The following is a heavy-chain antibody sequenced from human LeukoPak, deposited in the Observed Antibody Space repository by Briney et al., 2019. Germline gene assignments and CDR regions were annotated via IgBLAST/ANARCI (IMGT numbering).Heavy chain of an antibody. CDR2: ISAYNGNT. V-gene: IGHV1-18*01. CDR1: GYTFTNYG. D-gene: IGHD3-22*01. CDR3: ARDYYDSSGYTPFDY. Sequence: ASVKVSCKASGYTFTNYGISWVRQAPGQGLEWMGWISAYNGNTNYAQKLQGRVTMTTDTSTSTAYMELRSLRSDDTAVYYCARDYYDSSGYTPFDYWGQGTLVTVSS. J-gene: IGHJ4*02.